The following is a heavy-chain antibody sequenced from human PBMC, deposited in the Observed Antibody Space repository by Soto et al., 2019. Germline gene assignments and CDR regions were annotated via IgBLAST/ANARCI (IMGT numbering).Heavy chain of an antibody. CDR1: GYTFTSYG. J-gene: IGHJ5*02. D-gene: IGHD6-25*01. CDR3: ARTSIGSDNFFDP. V-gene: IGHV1-18*04. CDR2: ISAYNGVT. Sequence: GASVKVSCKASGYTFTSYGISWVRQAPRQGLEWMGWISAYNGVTNYAQKFQGRVTVTADSSTNTAYMELRSLLSDDTAVYYCARTSIGSDNFFDPWGQGTLVTVSS.